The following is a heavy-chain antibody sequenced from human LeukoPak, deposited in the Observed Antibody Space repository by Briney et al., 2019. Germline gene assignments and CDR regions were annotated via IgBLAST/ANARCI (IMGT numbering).Heavy chain of an antibody. CDR3: AKNSGFFDY. J-gene: IGHJ4*02. CDR2: ISASDTST. CDR1: GFTFSSYA. D-gene: IGHD3-22*01. V-gene: IGHV3-23*01. Sequence: PGGSLRLSCAASGFTFSSYAMTWVRQAAGKGLEWVSSISASDTSTYYADSVKGRFTISRDNSKNTLYLQMNSLRAEDTAVYYCAKNSGFFDYWGQGTLVTVSS.